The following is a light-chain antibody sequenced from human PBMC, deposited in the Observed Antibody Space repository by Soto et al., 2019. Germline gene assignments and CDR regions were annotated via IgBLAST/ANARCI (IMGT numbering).Light chain of an antibody. J-gene: IGKJ2*01. V-gene: IGKV3-20*01. CDR1: LSVASSY. Sequence: EIVLTQSPGTLSLSPGEGATLCCRASLSVASSYLAWYQQKPGQAPRLLIYGASNRATGIPDRFSGGGSGTDFTLTISRLEPEDFAVYYCQQYGSSSYTFGQGTKLEIK. CDR3: QQYGSSSYT. CDR2: GAS.